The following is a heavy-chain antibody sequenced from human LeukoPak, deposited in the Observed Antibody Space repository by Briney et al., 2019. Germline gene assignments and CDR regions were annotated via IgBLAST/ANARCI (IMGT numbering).Heavy chain of an antibody. Sequence: GGSLRLSCAASGFTFSNYSMNWVRQAPGKGLEWVSSITSSSSHIYYADSVKGRFTISRDNAKNSLYLQMSSLRAEDTAVYYCARDNFRSPYYFDYWGQGTLVTVSS. CDR2: ITSSSSHI. CDR1: GFTFSNYS. CDR3: ARDNFRSPYYFDY. V-gene: IGHV3-21*01. J-gene: IGHJ4*02.